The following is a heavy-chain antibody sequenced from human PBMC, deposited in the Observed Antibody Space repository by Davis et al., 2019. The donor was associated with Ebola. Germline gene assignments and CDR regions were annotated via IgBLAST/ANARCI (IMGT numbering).Heavy chain of an antibody. V-gene: IGHV3-53*01. CDR1: GFTFSKYA. CDR2: IYTGGGT. J-gene: IGHJ4*02. CDR3: AVSYYDFWGGYKGLDS. D-gene: IGHD3-3*01. Sequence: GESLKISCAASGFTFSKYAMSWVRQAPGNGLEWLSIIYTGGGTQYADSVKGRFSISRDNSKNTLYLQMSLLRAEDTALYYCAVSYYDFWGGYKGLDSWGQGTLVTVSS.